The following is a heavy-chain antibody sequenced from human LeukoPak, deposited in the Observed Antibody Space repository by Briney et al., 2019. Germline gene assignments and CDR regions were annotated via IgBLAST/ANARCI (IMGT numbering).Heavy chain of an antibody. D-gene: IGHD3-3*01. J-gene: IGHJ5*02. V-gene: IGHV4-4*07. CDR3: AGAVVYYDPLGPPRNWFDP. CDR2: IYTSGST. Sequence: PSETLSLTCTVSGGSISSYYWSWIRQPAGKGLEWIGRIYTSGSTNYNPSLKSRVTMSVDTSKNQFSLKLSSVTAADTAVYYCAGAVVYYDPLGPPRNWFDPWGQGTLVTVSS. CDR1: GGSISSYY.